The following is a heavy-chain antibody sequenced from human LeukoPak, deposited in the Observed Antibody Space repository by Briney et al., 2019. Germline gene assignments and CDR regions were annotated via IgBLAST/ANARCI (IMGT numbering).Heavy chain of an antibody. V-gene: IGHV3-48*01. Sequence: SGGSLRLSCAASGFTFSSYSMNWVRQAPGKGLEWVSYISSSSSTIYYADSVKGRFTISRDNAKNSLYLQMNSLRAEDTAVYCCASFVLRYFDWFDYWGQGTLVTVSS. D-gene: IGHD3-9*01. CDR1: GFTFSSYS. J-gene: IGHJ4*02. CDR3: ASFVLRYFDWFDY. CDR2: ISSSSSTI.